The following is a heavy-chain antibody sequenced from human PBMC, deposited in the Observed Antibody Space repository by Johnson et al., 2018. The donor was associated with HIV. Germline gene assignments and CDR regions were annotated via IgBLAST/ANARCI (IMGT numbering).Heavy chain of an antibody. Sequence: VQLVESGGGVVQPGGSLRLSCAASGFTVSSNYMSWVRQAPGKGLEWVSVIYSGGSTYYADSVKGRFTISRDNAKNSLYLQMNSLRPEDTAVYYCAKDQLVGATYAAFDIWGQGTMVTVSS. D-gene: IGHD1-26*01. V-gene: IGHV3-66*02. J-gene: IGHJ3*02. CDR3: AKDQLVGATYAAFDI. CDR1: GFTVSSNY. CDR2: IYSGGST.